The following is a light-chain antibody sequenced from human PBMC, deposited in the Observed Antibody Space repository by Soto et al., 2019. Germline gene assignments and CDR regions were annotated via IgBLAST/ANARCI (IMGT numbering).Light chain of an antibody. CDR1: SSNIGAGYD. CDR2: GNS. V-gene: IGLV1-40*01. J-gene: IGLJ1*01. Sequence: QSVLTQPPSVSGAPGQRVTISCTGSSSNIGAGYDVHWYQQLPGTAPKLLIYGNSNRPSGVPDRFSGSKSGTSASLAITGLQAEDEADYYCQSYYSSLSGSYVFGTGTQLTVL. CDR3: QSYYSSLSGSYV.